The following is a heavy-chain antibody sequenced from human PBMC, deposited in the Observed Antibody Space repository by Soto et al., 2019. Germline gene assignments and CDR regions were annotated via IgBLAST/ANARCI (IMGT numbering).Heavy chain of an antibody. CDR2: INPSGGST. Sequence: QVQLVQSGAEVKKPGASVKVSCKASGYTFTSYYMHWVRQAPGQGLEWMGIINPSGGSTSYAQEFQGRVTMTRDTSTSTVYMELSSLRSEDTAGYYCARDLGGTLDYWGQGTLVTVSS. D-gene: IGHD2-15*01. CDR1: GYTFTSYY. V-gene: IGHV1-46*01. CDR3: ARDLGGTLDY. J-gene: IGHJ4*02.